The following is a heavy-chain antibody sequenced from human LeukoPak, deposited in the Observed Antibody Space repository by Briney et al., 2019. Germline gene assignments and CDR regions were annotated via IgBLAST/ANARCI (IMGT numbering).Heavy chain of an antibody. CDR1: GYTFTSYD. CDR2: MNPNSGNT. J-gene: IGHJ4*02. D-gene: IGHD1-26*01. CDR3: ARGLVGANDY. V-gene: IGHV1-8*01. Sequence: GASVKVSCKASGYTFTSYDINWVRQATGHGLEWMGWMNPNSGNTGYAQKFQGRVTMTKNTSISTAYMELSSLRSEDTALYYCARGLVGANDYWGQGTLVTVSS.